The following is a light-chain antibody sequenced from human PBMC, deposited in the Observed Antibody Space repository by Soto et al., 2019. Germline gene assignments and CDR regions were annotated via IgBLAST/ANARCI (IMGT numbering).Light chain of an antibody. CDR1: RSLSSTS. CDR3: QQYGSSPRT. CDR2: DAS. Sequence: EIVLTQSPGTLSLSPGERAALSCRASRSLSSTSLAWYQQRPGQAPRLLIYDASSRATGIPDRVSGSGSGTDFTLTINRLEPDDFAVYYCQQYGSSPRTFGQGTKVEI. V-gene: IGKV3-20*01. J-gene: IGKJ1*01.